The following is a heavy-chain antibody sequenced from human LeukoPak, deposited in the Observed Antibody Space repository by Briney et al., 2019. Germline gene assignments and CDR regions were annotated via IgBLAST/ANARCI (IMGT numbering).Heavy chain of an antibody. CDR1: GYSFTSYW. CDR3: ARRLVVAATLSLFD. J-gene: IGHJ4*02. Sequence: GESLRIPCKGSGYSFTSYWISWVRQMPGKGLEWMGRIDPSDSYTNYSPSFQGHVTISADKSISTAYLQWSSLKASDTAMHYCARRLVVAATLSLFDWGQGTLVTVSS. D-gene: IGHD2-15*01. CDR2: IDPSDSYT. V-gene: IGHV5-10-1*01.